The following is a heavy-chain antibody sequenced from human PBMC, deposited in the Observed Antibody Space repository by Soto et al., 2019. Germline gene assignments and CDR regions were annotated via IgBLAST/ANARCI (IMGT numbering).Heavy chain of an antibody. CDR1: GFTFSSYG. CDR2: ISSSSSYI. Sequence: VGSLRLSCAASGFTFSSYGMNWVRQAPGKGLEWVSSISSSSSYIYYADSVKGRFTISRDNAKNSLYLQMNSLRAEDTAVYSCARACRLPQFGMDVWGQGTTVTVSS. V-gene: IGHV3-21*01. D-gene: IGHD4-17*01. CDR3: ARACRLPQFGMDV. J-gene: IGHJ6*02.